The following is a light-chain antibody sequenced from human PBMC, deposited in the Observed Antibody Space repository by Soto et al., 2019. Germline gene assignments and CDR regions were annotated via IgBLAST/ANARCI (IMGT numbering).Light chain of an antibody. Sequence: QSVLTQPPSASGTPGQRVTISCSGSSSNIGSNYVYWYQQLPGTAPKLLIYRNNQRPSGVPDRFSGSKSGTPASLAISGLRSEDEADYYCAAWDDSLSSYVFGTGTKVTGL. CDR3: AAWDDSLSSYV. J-gene: IGLJ1*01. CDR1: SSNIGSNY. CDR2: RNN. V-gene: IGLV1-47*01.